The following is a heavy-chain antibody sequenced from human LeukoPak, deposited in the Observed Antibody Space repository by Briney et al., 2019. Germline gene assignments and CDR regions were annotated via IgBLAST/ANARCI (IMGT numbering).Heavy chain of an antibody. J-gene: IGHJ4*02. CDR1: GFTFDDYA. CDR2: ISGDGGGT. CDR3: AKDLGGSGSYYNVGFDY. V-gene: IGHV3-43*02. Sequence: GGSLRLSCAASGFTFDDYAMHWVRQAPGKGLEWVSLISGDGGGTYYADSVKGRFTISRDNSKNSLYLQMNSLRTEDTALYYCAKDLGGSGSYYNVGFDYWGQGTLVTVSS. D-gene: IGHD3-10*01.